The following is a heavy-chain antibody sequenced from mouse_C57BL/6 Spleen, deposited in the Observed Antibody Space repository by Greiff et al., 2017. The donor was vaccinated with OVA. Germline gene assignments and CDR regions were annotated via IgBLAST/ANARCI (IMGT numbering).Heavy chain of an antibody. CDR3: ARGGYYSNWYYYAMDY. V-gene: IGHV1-82*01. D-gene: IGHD2-5*01. CDR1: GYAFSSSW. J-gene: IGHJ4*01. Sequence: QVQLKESGPELVKPGASVKISCKASGYAFSSSWMNWVKQRPGKGLEWIGRIYPGDGDTNYNGKFKGKATLTADKSSSTAYMQLSSLTSEDSAVYFCARGGYYSNWYYYAMDYWGQGTSVTVSS. CDR2: IYPGDGDT.